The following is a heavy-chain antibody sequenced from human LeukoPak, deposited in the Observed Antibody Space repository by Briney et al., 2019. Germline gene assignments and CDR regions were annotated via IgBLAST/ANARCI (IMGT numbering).Heavy chain of an antibody. CDR1: GGSFSGYY. Sequence: SETLSLTCAVYGGSFSGYYLSWIRQPPGKGLEWIGEINHSGSTNYNPSLKSRATISVDTSKNQFALKLSAVTAADTAVYYCACSIAALFDYWGQGTLVTVSS. CDR3: ACSIAALFDY. D-gene: IGHD2-21*01. CDR2: INHSGST. J-gene: IGHJ4*02. V-gene: IGHV4-34*01.